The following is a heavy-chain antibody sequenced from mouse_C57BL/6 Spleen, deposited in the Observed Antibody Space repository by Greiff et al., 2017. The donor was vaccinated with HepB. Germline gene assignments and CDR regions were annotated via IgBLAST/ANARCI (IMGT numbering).Heavy chain of an antibody. Sequence: VKLQQSGAELVKPGASVKLSCKASGYTFTEYTIHWVKQRSGQGLEWIGWFYPGSGSIKYNEKFKDKATLTADKSASTAYMELSSLTSEDSAVYCCARHEGNYYGSKSSFDYWGQGTTLTVAS. D-gene: IGHD1-1*01. J-gene: IGHJ2*01. CDR3: ARHEGNYYGSKSSFDY. CDR1: GYTFTEYT. CDR2: FYPGSGSI. V-gene: IGHV1-62-2*01.